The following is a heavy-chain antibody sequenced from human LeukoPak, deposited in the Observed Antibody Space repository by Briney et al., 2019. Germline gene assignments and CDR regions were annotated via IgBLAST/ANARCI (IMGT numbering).Heavy chain of an antibody. V-gene: IGHV4-59*01. CDR2: IYYSGST. D-gene: IGHD4-17*01. CDR1: GGSISSYY. J-gene: IGHJ4*02. Sequence: PSETLSLTCTVSGGSISSYYWSWIRQPPGKGLEWIGYIYYSGSTNYNPSLKSRVTISVDTSKNQFSLKLSSVTAADTAVYHCARDGVSFESGDYVSGFDYWGQGTLVTVSS. CDR3: ARDGVSFESGDYVSGFDY.